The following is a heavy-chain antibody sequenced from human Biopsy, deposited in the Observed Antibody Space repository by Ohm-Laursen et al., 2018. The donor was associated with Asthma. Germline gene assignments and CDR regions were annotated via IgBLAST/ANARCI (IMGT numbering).Heavy chain of an antibody. Sequence: SLRLSCAASGFTFSTSGMHWVRQAPGKGLEWLAVISDDAINTYYADSVKGRFTLSRDNSENTLYLHMSSLRTDDTALYYCAKMSEPSYWGQGTWVTVSS. CDR3: AKMSEPSY. CDR1: GFTFSTSG. V-gene: IGHV3-30*18. CDR2: ISDDAINT. J-gene: IGHJ4*02. D-gene: IGHD1-26*01.